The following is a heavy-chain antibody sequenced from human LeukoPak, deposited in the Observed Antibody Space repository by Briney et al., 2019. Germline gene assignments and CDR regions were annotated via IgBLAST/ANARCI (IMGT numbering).Heavy chain of an antibody. Sequence: GGSLRLSCAASGFTVSSNYTSWVRQAPGKGLEWVSVIYSGGSTYYADSVKGRFTISRDNSKNTLYLQMNSLRAEDTAVYYCARDGGSYYFDYWGQGTLVTVSS. CDR1: GFTVSSNY. CDR3: ARDGGSYYFDY. D-gene: IGHD1-26*01. CDR2: IYSGGST. J-gene: IGHJ4*02. V-gene: IGHV3-53*01.